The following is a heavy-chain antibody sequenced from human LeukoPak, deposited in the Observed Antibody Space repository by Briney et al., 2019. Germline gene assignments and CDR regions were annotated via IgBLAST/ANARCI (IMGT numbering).Heavy chain of an antibody. D-gene: IGHD3-16*02. Sequence: PGGSLRLSCAASGFTFSSYAMSWVRQAPGKGLEWVSAISGSGDKTYYADSLRGRFTISRDNSKNTLYLQMNSLRAEDTAVYYCAKDRWRESYSSCFDYWGQGTLVTVSS. CDR1: GFTFSSYA. CDR2: ISGSGDKT. V-gene: IGHV3-23*01. CDR3: AKDRWRESYSSCFDY. J-gene: IGHJ4*02.